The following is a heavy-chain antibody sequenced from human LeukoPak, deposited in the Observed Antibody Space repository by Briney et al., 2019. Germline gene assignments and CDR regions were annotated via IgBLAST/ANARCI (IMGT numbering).Heavy chain of an antibody. CDR3: ARDWTYYYDSSGYYLDY. D-gene: IGHD3-22*01. CDR1: GCSISSGYY. CDR2: IYHSGST. Sequence: PSETLSLTCTVSGCSISSGYYWGWIRQPPGKGLEWIGSIYHSGSTYYNPSLKSRVTISVDTSKNQFSLKLSSVTAADTAVYYCARDWTYYYDSSGYYLDYWGQGTLVTVSS. J-gene: IGHJ4*02. V-gene: IGHV4-38-2*02.